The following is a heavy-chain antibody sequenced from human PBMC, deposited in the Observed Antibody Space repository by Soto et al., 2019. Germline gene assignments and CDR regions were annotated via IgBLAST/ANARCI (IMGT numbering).Heavy chain of an antibody. CDR2: IYYTGST. J-gene: IGHJ6*02. D-gene: IGHD3-9*01. Sequence: PSETLSLTCTVSGGSISSSSYYWGWIRQPPGKGLEWIASIYYTGSTYYNPSLKSRVTISVDTSRNQFSLKLTSVTAADTAVYYCAKYFMREVQLAYGIDVWGQGTTVTVSS. CDR3: AKYFMREVQLAYGIDV. V-gene: IGHV4-39*01. CDR1: GGSISSSSYY.